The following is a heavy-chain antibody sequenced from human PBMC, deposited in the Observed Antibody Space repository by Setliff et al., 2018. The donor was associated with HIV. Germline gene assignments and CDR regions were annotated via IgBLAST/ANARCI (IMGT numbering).Heavy chain of an antibody. D-gene: IGHD3-22*01. CDR2: INPNNGGT. Sequence: ASVKVSCTASGYTFTGYSMHWVRQAPGQGLECMGWINPNNGGTNYAQKFPGRVTMTRDTSISTAYMELSRLRSDDTAVYYCARDYYDSSGYIFFPGLPDYWGQGTLVTVSS. CDR1: GYTFTGYS. V-gene: IGHV1-2*02. CDR3: ARDYYDSSGYIFFPGLPDY. J-gene: IGHJ4*02.